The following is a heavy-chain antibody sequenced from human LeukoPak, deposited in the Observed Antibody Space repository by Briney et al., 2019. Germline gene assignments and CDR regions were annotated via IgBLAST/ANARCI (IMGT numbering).Heavy chain of an antibody. CDR2: IYHSGST. CDR3: ARHRPYSSGWRHFDY. V-gene: IGHV4-30-2*01. Sequence: SQTLSLTCAVSGGSISSGGYPWSWIRQPPGKGLEWIGYIYHSGSTYYNPSLKSRVTISVDRSKNQFSLKLSSVTAADTAVYYCARHRPYSSGWRHFDYWGQGTLVTVSS. CDR1: GGSISSGGYP. D-gene: IGHD6-19*01. J-gene: IGHJ4*02.